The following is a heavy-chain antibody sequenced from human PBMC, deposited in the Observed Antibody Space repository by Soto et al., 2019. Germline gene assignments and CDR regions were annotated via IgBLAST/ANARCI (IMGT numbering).Heavy chain of an antibody. D-gene: IGHD3-22*01. Sequence: AGGSLRLSCAASGFTFSSYGMHWVRQAPGKGLEWVAVISYDGSNKYYAEYVKGQFTISRDNSKNTLYLQMNSQRAEDTAVYYCVKRGGYYYDSSGYHYYYYGVDVWGQGTTVTVSS. CDR1: GFTFSSYG. CDR2: ISYDGSNK. J-gene: IGHJ6*02. V-gene: IGHV3-30*18. CDR3: VKRGGYYYDSSGYHYYYYGVDV.